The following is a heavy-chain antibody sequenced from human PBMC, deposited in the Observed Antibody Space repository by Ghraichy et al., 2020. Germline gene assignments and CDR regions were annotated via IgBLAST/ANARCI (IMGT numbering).Heavy chain of an antibody. CDR3: AIDYGGNSARWFDP. CDR2: INHSGST. V-gene: IGHV4-34*01. Sequence: SETLSLTCAVYGGSFSGYYWSWIRQPPGKGLEWIGEINHSGSTNYNPSLKSRVTISVDTSKNQFSLKLSSVTAADTAVYYCAIDYGGNSARWFDPWGQGTLVTVSS. D-gene: IGHD4-23*01. CDR1: GGSFSGYY. J-gene: IGHJ5*02.